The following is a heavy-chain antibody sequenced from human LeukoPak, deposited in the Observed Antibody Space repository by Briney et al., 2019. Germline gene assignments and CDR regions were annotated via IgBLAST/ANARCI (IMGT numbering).Heavy chain of an antibody. CDR2: INPNSGGT. D-gene: IGHD1-1*01. CDR1: GYTFTGYY. V-gene: IGHV1-2*02. CDR3: ARRFTGTTNFDF. Sequence: ASVKVSCKASGYTFTGYYLHWVRQAPGQGLEWMGWINPNSGGTNYAQKFQGRVTMTRDTSISTAYMELRSLRSDDTAVYYCARRFTGTTNFDFWGQGTLVTVSS. J-gene: IGHJ4*02.